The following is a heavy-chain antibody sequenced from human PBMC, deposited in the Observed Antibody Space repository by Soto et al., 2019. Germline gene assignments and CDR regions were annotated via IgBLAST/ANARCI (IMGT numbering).Heavy chain of an antibody. CDR1: GFTFSSYD. Sequence: EVQLAESGGGMVQLGESLRLSCVASGFTFSSYDMHWVRQAPGKGLEYVSSISSNGGTTYYGNSVKGRFTISRDNSKNTLYLQMGSLRAEDMAVYYCVRRVSGNYDYWGQGTLVTVSS. CDR3: VRRVSGNYDY. D-gene: IGHD1-7*01. CDR2: ISSNGGTT. J-gene: IGHJ4*02. V-gene: IGHV3-64*01.